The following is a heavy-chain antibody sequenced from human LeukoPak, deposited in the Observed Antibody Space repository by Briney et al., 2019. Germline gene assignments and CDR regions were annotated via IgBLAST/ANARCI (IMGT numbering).Heavy chain of an antibody. V-gene: IGHV3-30-3*01. CDR2: ISYGGSNK. CDR3: ARGGITIFGVVSTYYYGMDV. Sequence: GRSLRLSCAASGFTFSSYAMHWVRQAPGKGLEWVAVISYGGSNKYYADSVKGRFTISRDNSKNTLYLQMNSLRAEDTAVYYCARGGITIFGVVSTYYYGMDVWGQGTTVTVSS. J-gene: IGHJ6*02. D-gene: IGHD3-3*01. CDR1: GFTFSSYA.